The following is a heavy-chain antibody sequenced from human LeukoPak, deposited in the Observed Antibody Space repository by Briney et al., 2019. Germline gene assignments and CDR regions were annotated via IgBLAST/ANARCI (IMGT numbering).Heavy chain of an antibody. CDR3: ARGGSGSSY. CDR1: GGSISSGDYY. Sequence: PSQTLSLTCTVSGGSISSGDYYYWSWIRQPPGKGLEWIGNIHHSGSPYYNPSLKSRVTISVDTSKNQFSLKLTSVTAADTAVYYCARGGSGSSYWGQGTLVTVSS. D-gene: IGHD3-10*01. V-gene: IGHV4-30-4*01. J-gene: IGHJ4*02. CDR2: IHHSGSP.